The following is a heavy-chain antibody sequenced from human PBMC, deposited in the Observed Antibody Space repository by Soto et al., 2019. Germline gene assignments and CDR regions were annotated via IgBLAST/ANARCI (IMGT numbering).Heavy chain of an antibody. V-gene: IGHV4-39*01. Sequence: SETLSLTCTVSGGSISSGDYHWSWIRQPPGKGLEWIGYIYYSGSTYYNPSLKSRVTISVDTSKNQFSLKLSSVTAADTAVYYCARHWRKDYYYYGMDVWGQGTTVTAP. CDR2: IYYSGST. J-gene: IGHJ6*02. CDR1: GGSISSGDYH. D-gene: IGHD2-15*01. CDR3: ARHWRKDYYYYGMDV.